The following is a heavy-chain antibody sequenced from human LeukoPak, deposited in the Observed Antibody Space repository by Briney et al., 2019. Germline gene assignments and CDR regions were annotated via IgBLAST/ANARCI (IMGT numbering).Heavy chain of an antibody. D-gene: IGHD2-21*01. J-gene: IGHJ6*03. V-gene: IGHV4-59*01. CDR3: ARAISYYYYYMDV. CDR2: IYYSGST. CDR1: GGSISSYY. Sequence: SETLSLTCTVSGGSISSYYWSWIRQPPGKGLEWIGYIYYSGSTNYNPSLKSRVTISVDTSKNQFSLKLSSVTAADTAVYYCARAISYYYYYMDVWGKGTTVTVSS.